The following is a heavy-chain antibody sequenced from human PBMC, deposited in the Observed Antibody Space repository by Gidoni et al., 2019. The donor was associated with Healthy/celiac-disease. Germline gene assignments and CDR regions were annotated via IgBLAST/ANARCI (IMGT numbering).Heavy chain of an antibody. CDR2: TYYRSKWYN. J-gene: IGHJ6*03. CDR1: GDSVSSNSAA. CDR3: ARDRGYCSSTSCYYYYYMDV. V-gene: IGHV6-1*01. Sequence: HVQLQHSGPGLVKPSQTLSLTCAIFGDSVSSNSAASNWIRQSPSRGLEWLGRTYYRSKWYNDYAVSVKSRITINPDTSKNQFSLQLNSVTPEDTAVYYCARDRGYCSSTSCYYYYYMDVWGKGTTVTVSS. D-gene: IGHD2-2*01.